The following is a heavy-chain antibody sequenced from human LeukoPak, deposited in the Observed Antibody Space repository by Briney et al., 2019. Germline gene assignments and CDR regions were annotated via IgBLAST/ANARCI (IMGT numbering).Heavy chain of an antibody. CDR3: ARDGSGNRYYYYGMDV. V-gene: IGHV3-7*04. Sequence: PGGSLSLSCAASGFNFSSYWMSWVGQAPGKGLEWVAYKKRGRSEKYYVDSGKGRFTISRDNAKNSLYLQMNSLRAEDTAVYYCARDGSGNRYYYYGMDVWGQGTTVTVAS. CDR2: KKRGRSEK. CDR1: GFNFSSYW. J-gene: IGHJ6*02. D-gene: IGHD2-15*01.